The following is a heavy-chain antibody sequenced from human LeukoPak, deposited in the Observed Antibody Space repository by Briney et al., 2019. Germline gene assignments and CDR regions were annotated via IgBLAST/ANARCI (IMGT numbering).Heavy chain of an antibody. D-gene: IGHD1-26*01. V-gene: IGHV1-2*02. J-gene: IGHJ4*02. CDR1: GYTFTCYY. CDR3: ARGGGSSNFDY. Sequence: GASVKVSCKACGYTFTCYYMHWVGQAPGQGLAWMGWINPYSGGTNYAQKFQGRVTMTRDTSISTAYMELSRLRSDDTAVYYCARGGGSSNFDYWGQGTLVTVSS. CDR2: INPYSGGT.